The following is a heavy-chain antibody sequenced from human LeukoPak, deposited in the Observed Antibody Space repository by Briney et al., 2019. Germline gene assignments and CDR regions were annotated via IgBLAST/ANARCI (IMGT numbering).Heavy chain of an antibody. J-gene: IGHJ4*02. Sequence: GGSLRLSYTASGFTFSNYALSWVRQAPGKGLEWVSSISGRGDTTYYADSVKGRFTISRDNSKNTLYLQMSSLRAEDTAVYYCAKEYSGGHFYFDYWGQGTLVTVSS. CDR1: GFTFSNYA. CDR2: ISGRGDTT. CDR3: AKEYSGGHFYFDY. D-gene: IGHD1-26*01. V-gene: IGHV3-23*01.